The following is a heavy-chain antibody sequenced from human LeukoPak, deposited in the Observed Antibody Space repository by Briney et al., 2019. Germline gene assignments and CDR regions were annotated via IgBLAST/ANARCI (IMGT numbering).Heavy chain of an antibody. J-gene: IGHJ4*02. Sequence: PGGSLRLSCAASGFTFSSYAMHWVRQAPGKGLEWVAVISYDGSNKYYADSVKGRFTISRDNSKNTLYLQMNSLRAEDTAVYYCARAHYDILTGFLSTFDYWGQGTLVTVSS. CDR2: ISYDGSNK. V-gene: IGHV3-30*04. CDR1: GFTFSSYA. CDR3: ARAHYDILTGFLSTFDY. D-gene: IGHD3-9*01.